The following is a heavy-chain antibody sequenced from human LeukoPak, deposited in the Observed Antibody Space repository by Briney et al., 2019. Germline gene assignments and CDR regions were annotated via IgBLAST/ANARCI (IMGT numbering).Heavy chain of an antibody. CDR2: IYSSGST. Sequence: SETLSLTCAVYGGSFSGYFWSWIRQPAGKGLEWIGRIYSSGSTNYNPSLKSRVTMSVDTSKNQFSLKLSSVTAADTAVYYCARMSYNSGSYSAWGRGTLVTVSS. D-gene: IGHD3-10*01. CDR3: ARMSYNSGSYSA. V-gene: IGHV4-59*10. J-gene: IGHJ5*02. CDR1: GGSFSGYF.